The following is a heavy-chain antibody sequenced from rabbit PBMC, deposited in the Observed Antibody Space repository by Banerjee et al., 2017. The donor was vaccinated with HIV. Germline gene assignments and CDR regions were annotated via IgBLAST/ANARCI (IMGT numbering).Heavy chain of an antibody. CDR1: GIDFSSYG. D-gene: IGHD1-1*01. J-gene: IGHJ4*01. Sequence: QEQLVESGGGLVTLGGSLKLSCKASGIDFSSYGISWVRQAPGKGLEWIAYIYPDYGSTDYASWVNGRFTISLDNAQNTVFLQMTSLTAADTATYFCARVPTYASSNYFNLWGQGTLVTVS. V-gene: IGHV1S47*01. CDR3: ARVPTYASSNYFNL. CDR2: IYPDYGST.